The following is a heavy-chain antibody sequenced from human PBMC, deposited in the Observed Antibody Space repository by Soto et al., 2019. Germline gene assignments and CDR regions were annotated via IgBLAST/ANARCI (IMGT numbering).Heavy chain of an antibody. CDR2: IYYSGST. CDR3: AGGGDWYLFDH. V-gene: IGHV4-59*01. CDR1: GGSISSYY. Sequence: QVQLQESGPGLVKPAEILSLTCTVSGGSISSYYWSWIRQPPGKVLEWIGYIYYSGSTKYNPSLKSRVTILVDTSKNQFSLIVSSVTAADTAVYYCAGGGDWYLFDHWGQGTLVTVSS. D-gene: IGHD2-21*02. J-gene: IGHJ4*02.